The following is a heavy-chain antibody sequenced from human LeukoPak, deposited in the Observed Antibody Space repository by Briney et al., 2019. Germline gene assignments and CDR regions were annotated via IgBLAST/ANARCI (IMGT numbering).Heavy chain of an antibody. CDR2: ISSSGSTI. D-gene: IGHD3-10*01. J-gene: IGHJ4*02. V-gene: IGHV3-11*01. Sequence: GGSLRLSCVASGFTFSDYYMSWIRQAPGKGLEWVSYISSSGSTIYYADSVKGRFTISRDNAKNSLYLQMNSLRAEDTAVYYCARGSWAYGSGSYYLVYWGQGTLVTVSS. CDR3: ARGSWAYGSGSYYLVY. CDR1: GFTFSDYY.